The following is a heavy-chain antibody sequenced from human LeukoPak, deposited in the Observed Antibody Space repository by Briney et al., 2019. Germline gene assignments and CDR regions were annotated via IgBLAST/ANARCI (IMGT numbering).Heavy chain of an antibody. CDR3: ARGGLSIMGY. Sequence: PGGSLRLSCGASGITFSSYSMNWVRQAPGKGLEWVSYISSSGSTKYYADSVKGQFTISRDNARNSLYLQMNSLRAEDTAVYFCARGGLSIMGYWGQGTLVTVSS. J-gene: IGHJ4*02. CDR2: ISSSGSTK. V-gene: IGHV3-48*01. CDR1: GITFSSYS. D-gene: IGHD2/OR15-2a*01.